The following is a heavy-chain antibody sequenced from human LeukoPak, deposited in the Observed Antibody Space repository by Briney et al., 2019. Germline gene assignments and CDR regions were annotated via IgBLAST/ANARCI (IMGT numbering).Heavy chain of an antibody. CDR2: ISGSGGST. CDR1: GFTFSSYA. J-gene: IGHJ4*02. CDR3: AKGTVAGFEDY. D-gene: IGHD6-19*01. V-gene: IGHV3-23*01. Sequence: SGGSLRLSCAASGFTFSSYAMSWVRQAPGKGLEWVSAISGSGGSTYCADSVKGRFTISRDNSKNTLYLQMNSLRAEGTAVYYCAKGTVAGFEDYWGQGTLVTVSS.